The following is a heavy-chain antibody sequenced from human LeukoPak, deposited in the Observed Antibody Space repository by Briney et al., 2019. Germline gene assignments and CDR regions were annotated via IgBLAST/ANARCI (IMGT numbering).Heavy chain of an antibody. CDR1: GFTFSSYG. Sequence: GGSLRLSCAASGFTFSSYGMHWVRQAPGKGLEWVAVIWYDGSNKYYADSVKGRFTISRNNPKNSLYLQMNSLRAEDTAVYYCARNRGDPSYFDYWGQGTLVTVSS. J-gene: IGHJ4*02. CDR3: ARNRGDPSYFDY. CDR2: IWYDGSNK. V-gene: IGHV3-33*01. D-gene: IGHD4-17*01.